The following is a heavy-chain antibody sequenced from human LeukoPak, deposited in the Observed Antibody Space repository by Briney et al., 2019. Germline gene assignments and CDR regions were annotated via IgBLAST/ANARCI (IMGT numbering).Heavy chain of an antibody. J-gene: IGHJ4*02. CDR3: TKGGVGSGSYYRCDN. V-gene: IGHV3-30*18. Sequence: GGSLRLSCAASGFTFSTYAMHWVRQAPGKGLEWMALISSDGSNKYSADSVEGRFTISRDNSRNTLYLEVSNVRADDTALYYCTKGGVGSGSYYRCDNWGQGTLVTVSS. D-gene: IGHD3-10*01. CDR1: GFTFSTYA. CDR2: ISSDGSNK.